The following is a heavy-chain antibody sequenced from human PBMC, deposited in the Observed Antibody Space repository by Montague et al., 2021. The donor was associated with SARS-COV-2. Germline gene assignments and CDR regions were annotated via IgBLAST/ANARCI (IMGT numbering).Heavy chain of an antibody. V-gene: IGHV6-1*01. J-gene: IGHJ4*02. CDR1: GDSVSRNSAA. CDR2: TYYRSKWYN. D-gene: IGHD1-26*01. Sequence: CAISGDSVSRNSAAWNWIRQFPSRGLEWLGRTYYRSKWYNDYAVSVKSRITINPDTSKNQISLQLNSVTPEDTAVYYCARISASSDYWGQGTLVTVSS. CDR3: ARISASSDY.